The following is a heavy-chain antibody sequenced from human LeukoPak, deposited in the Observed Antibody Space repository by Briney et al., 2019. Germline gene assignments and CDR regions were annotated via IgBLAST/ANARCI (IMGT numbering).Heavy chain of an antibody. CDR1: GFTFSDYY. D-gene: IGHD1-7*01. CDR3: ASTLITGITYY. V-gene: IGHV3-21*01. J-gene: IGHJ4*02. Sequence: GGSLRLSCAASGFTFSDYYMNWVRQAPGKGLEWVSSISSSSSYIYYADSVKGRFTISRDNAKNSLYLQMNSLRAEDTAVYYCASTLITGITYYWGQGTLVTVSS. CDR2: ISSSSSYI.